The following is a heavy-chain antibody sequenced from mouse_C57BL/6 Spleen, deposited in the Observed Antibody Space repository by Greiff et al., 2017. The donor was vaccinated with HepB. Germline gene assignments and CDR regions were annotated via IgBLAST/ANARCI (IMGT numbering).Heavy chain of an antibody. CDR1: GFNIKDDY. D-gene: IGHD2-4*01. CDR2: IDPENGDT. V-gene: IGHV14-4*01. Sequence: VQLQQSGAELVRPGASVKLSCTASGFNIKDDYMHWVKQRPEQGLEWIGWIDPENGDTEYASKFQGKATITADTSSNTAYLQLSSLTSEDTAVYYCTRLDDYDGDFDYWGQGTTLTVSS. J-gene: IGHJ2*01. CDR3: TRLDDYDGDFDY.